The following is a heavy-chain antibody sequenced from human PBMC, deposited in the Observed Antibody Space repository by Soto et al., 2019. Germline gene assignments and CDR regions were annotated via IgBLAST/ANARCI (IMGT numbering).Heavy chain of an antibody. CDR3: ARDLGLLKSLFDY. CDR1: GFSFNSFN. D-gene: IGHD3-16*01. J-gene: IGHJ4*02. CDR2: ISVSGDNI. Sequence: GGSLRLSCLASGFSFNSFNMNWIRRAPGRGLEWRASISVSGDNIYYGDSVQGRFTISRDNSKRSVFLDLSSLRVEATAVYYCARDLGLLKSLFDYWGKGTLVTVSS. V-gene: IGHV3-21*01.